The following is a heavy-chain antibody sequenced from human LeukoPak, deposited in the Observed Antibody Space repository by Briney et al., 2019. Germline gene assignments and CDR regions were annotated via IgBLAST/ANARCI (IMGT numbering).Heavy chain of an antibody. CDR2: ISGSGGST. CDR1: GFTFSSYE. V-gene: IGHV3-23*01. D-gene: IGHD3-3*01. CDR3: AKAPNYDFWSGYITNFDY. J-gene: IGHJ4*02. Sequence: PGGSLRLSCAASGFTFSSYEMNWVRQAPGKGLEWVSAISGSGGSTYYADSVKGRFTISRDNSKNTLYLQMNSLRAEDTAVYYCAKAPNYDFWSGYITNFDYWGQGTLVTVSS.